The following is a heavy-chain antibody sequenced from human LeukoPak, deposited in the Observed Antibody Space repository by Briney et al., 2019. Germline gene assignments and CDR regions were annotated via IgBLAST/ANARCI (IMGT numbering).Heavy chain of an antibody. J-gene: IGHJ4*02. CDR2: INHSGST. CDR3: ARDGGVVAASIGILDY. Sequence: SETLSLTCAVYGGSFSGYYWSWIRQPPGKGLEWIGGINHSGSTNYNPSLKSRVTISVDTSKNQFSLKLSSVTAADTAVYYCARDGGVVAASIGILDYWGQGTLVTVSS. D-gene: IGHD2-15*01. CDR1: GGSFSGYY. V-gene: IGHV4-34*01.